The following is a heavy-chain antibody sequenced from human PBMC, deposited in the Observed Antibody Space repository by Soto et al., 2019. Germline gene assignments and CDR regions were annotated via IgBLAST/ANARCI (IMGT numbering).Heavy chain of an antibody. D-gene: IGHD6-19*01. V-gene: IGHV3-15*01. J-gene: IGHJ4*02. CDR3: TTETRYSSGWYHFDY. CDR1: GFTFSNAW. CDR2: IKSKTDGGTT. Sequence: GGSLRLSCAASGFTFSNAWMSWVRQAPGKGLEWVGRIKSKTDGGTTDYAAPVKGRFTISRDDSKNTLYLQMNSLKTEDTAVYYCTTETRYSSGWYHFDYWGQGNLVTVSS.